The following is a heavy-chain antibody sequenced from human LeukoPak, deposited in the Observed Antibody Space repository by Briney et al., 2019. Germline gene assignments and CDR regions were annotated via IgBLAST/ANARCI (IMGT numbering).Heavy chain of an antibody. CDR3: VRDHDTTLDY. Sequence: ASVEVSCKACGYSFIDYYLHWVRQAPGQGLEWMGWNNPNSGVTNYAQKFQGRVTMTRDTSISTAYMELSRLSSDDTAVYYCVRDHDTTLDYWGQGTLITVSS. V-gene: IGHV1-2*02. CDR1: GYSFIDYY. J-gene: IGHJ4*02. D-gene: IGHD1-26*01. CDR2: NNPNSGVT.